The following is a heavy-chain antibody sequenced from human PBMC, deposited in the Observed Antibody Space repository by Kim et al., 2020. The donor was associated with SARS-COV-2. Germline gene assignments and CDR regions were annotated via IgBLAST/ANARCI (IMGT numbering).Heavy chain of an antibody. V-gene: IGHV4-61*07. CDR3: ARLPDISGWPFDY. Sequence: NPSPKSRVTLSLDTSKNQFSRTVTSVAPADTAVYYCARLPDISGWPFDYWGQGTLVTVSS. D-gene: IGHD6-19*01. J-gene: IGHJ4*02.